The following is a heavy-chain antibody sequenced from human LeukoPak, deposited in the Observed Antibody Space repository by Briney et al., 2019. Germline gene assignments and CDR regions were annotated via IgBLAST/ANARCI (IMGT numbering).Heavy chain of an antibody. Sequence: TSSETLSLTCAVYGGSFSGYYWSWIRQPPGKGLEWIGEINHSGSTNYNPSLKSRVTISVDTSKNQFSLKLSSVTAADTAVYYCARVDSTYGYAGGNYFDSWGQGTLVTVSS. D-gene: IGHD5-18*01. CDR2: INHSGST. CDR1: GGSFSGYY. J-gene: IGHJ4*02. V-gene: IGHV4-34*01. CDR3: ARVDSTYGYAGGNYFDS.